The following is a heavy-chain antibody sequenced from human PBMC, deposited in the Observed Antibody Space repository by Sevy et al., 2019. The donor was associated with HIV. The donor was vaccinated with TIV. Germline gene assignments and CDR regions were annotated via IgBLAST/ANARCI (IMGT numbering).Heavy chain of an antibody. CDR3: AGDRGSSWQNDY. J-gene: IGHJ4*02. D-gene: IGHD6-13*01. V-gene: IGHV3-11*01. CDR1: GFTFSDYY. CDR2: ISSSGSTI. Sequence: GGSLRLSCAASGFTFSDYYMSWIRQAPGKGLEWVSYISSSGSTIDYADSVKGRFTISRDNAKNSLYLQMNSLRAEDTAGYYCAGDRGSSWQNDYWGQGTLVTVSS.